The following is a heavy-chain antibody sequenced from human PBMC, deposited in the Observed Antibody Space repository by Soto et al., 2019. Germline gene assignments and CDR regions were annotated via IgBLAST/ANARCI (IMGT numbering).Heavy chain of an antibody. CDR3: AKDKVGATKTYYFDY. CDR2: ISGSGGST. Sequence: EVQLLESGGGLVQPGGSLRLYCAASGFTFSSYAMSWVRQAPGKGLEWVSAISGSGGSTYYADSVKGRFTISRDNSKNTLYLQMNSLRAEDTAVYYCAKDKVGATKTYYFDYWGQGTLVTVSS. D-gene: IGHD1-26*01. CDR1: GFTFSSYA. J-gene: IGHJ4*02. V-gene: IGHV3-23*01.